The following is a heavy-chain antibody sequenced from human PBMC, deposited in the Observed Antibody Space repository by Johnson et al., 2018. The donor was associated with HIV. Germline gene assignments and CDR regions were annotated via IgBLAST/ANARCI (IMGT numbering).Heavy chain of an antibody. CDR3: ARDRHDDAFDI. Sequence: VQLVESGGGVVQPGGSLRLSCAASGFTFSSYAMHWVRQAPGKGLEWVAVIYSGGSTYYADSVKGRFTISRDNSKNTLYLQMNSLRAEDTAVYYCARDRHDDAFDIWGQGTMVTVSS. J-gene: IGHJ3*02. CDR2: IYSGGST. V-gene: IGHV3-NL1*01. CDR1: GFTFSSYA.